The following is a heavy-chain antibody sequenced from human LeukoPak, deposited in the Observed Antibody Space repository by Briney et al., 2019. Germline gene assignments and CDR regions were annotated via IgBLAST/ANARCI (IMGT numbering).Heavy chain of an antibody. CDR2: IYYSGST. D-gene: IGHD3-22*01. V-gene: IGHV4-59*01. CDR3: ARLSSGYHEDAFDI. CDR1: GGSISSYY. J-gene: IGHJ3*02. Sequence: PSETLSLTCTVSGGSISSYYWSWIRQPPGKGLEWIGYIYYSGSTNYNPSLKSRVTISVDTSKNQFSLKLSSVTAADTAVYYCARLSSGYHEDAFDIWGQGTMVTVSS.